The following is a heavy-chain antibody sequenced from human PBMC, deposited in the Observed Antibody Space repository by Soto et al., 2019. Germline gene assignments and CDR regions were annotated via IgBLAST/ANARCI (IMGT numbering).Heavy chain of an antibody. CDR3: ARGSGHYMDV. D-gene: IGHD1-26*01. J-gene: IGHJ6*03. Sequence: EVQLVESGGGLVQPGWSLRLSCAASGITFSIYWMSWVRQAPGKGLEWVANIKQDGSEKYYVDSVKGRFTISRDNAKSSLYLQMNSLRAEDTAVFWCARGSGHYMDVWGKGTTVTVSS. CDR2: IKQDGSEK. CDR1: GITFSIYW. V-gene: IGHV3-7*01.